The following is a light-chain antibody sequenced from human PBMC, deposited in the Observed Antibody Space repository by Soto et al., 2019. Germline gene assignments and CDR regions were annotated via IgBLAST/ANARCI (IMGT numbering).Light chain of an antibody. CDR1: QSISSH. V-gene: IGKV1-39*01. CDR2: TSS. J-gene: IGKJ4*01. Sequence: DIHMTQSPSSLSASVGDSVSFTCRASQSISSHLNWYQQHPGKAPKLLIYTSSTLQSGVPSRFSGSGSGTDFTLTISSLQPEDFATYFCQQSHSTPLTFGGGTKVDIK. CDR3: QQSHSTPLT.